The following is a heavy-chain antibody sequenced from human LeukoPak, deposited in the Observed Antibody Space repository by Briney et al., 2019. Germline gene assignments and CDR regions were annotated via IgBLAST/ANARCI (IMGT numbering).Heavy chain of an antibody. CDR1: GFTFSNAG. V-gene: IGHV3-33*01. CDR3: ARDHSGTQDY. J-gene: IGHJ4*02. Sequence: GGALRVSCAPPGFTFSNAGIYWVRQAPGKGRWWVGVMWDDGSNEYDADSVKGRFTIFRDNRRNTIYLQMNSLRAEDTAVYSCARDHSGTQDYWGQGTLVTVSS. CDR2: MWDDGSNE. D-gene: IGHD1-1*01.